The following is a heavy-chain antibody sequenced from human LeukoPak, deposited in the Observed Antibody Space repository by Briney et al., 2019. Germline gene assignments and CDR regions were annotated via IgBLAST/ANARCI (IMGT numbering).Heavy chain of an antibody. J-gene: IGHJ4*02. CDR3: ARQKMAAVGTGHDY. V-gene: IGHV4-39*01. CDR1: GGSISSSSYY. CDR2: IYYTGST. Sequence: PSETLSLTCTVSGGSISSSSYYWGWIRQPPGKGLEWIGSIYYTGSTYDNPSLKSRVTISVDTSKNQFSLKLSSVTASDTAVYHCARQKMAAVGTGHDYWGQGTLVTVPS. D-gene: IGHD6-13*01.